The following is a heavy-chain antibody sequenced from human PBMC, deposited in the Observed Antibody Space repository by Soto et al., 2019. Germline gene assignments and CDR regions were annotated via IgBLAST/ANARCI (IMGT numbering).Heavy chain of an antibody. CDR3: ARDHSRPLAGINGMDV. Sequence: SVKVSCKASGGTFSSYAIRWVREAPGQGLEWMGGIIPIFGTANYAQKFQGRVTITADESTSTAYMELSSLRSEDTAVYYCARDHSRPLAGINGMDVWGQGTTVTVYS. V-gene: IGHV1-69*13. CDR2: IIPIFGTA. CDR1: GGTFSSYA. D-gene: IGHD6-13*01. J-gene: IGHJ6*02.